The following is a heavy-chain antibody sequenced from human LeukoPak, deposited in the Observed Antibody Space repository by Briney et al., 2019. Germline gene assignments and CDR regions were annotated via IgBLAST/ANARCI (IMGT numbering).Heavy chain of an antibody. CDR1: GYTFTSYG. J-gene: IGHJ4*02. CDR2: ISAYSGNT. D-gene: IGHD3-10*01. V-gene: IGHV1-18*01. CDR3: ARVGIWFGELSRAYYFDY. Sequence: GASVKVSCNASGYTFTSYGISWVRQAPGQGLEWMGWISAYSGNTNYAQKLQGRVTMTTDTSTNTAYMELRSLRSDDTAVYYCARVGIWFGELSRAYYFDYWGQGTLVTVSS.